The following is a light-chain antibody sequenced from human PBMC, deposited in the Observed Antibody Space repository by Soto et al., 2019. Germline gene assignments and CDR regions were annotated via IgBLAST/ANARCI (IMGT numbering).Light chain of an antibody. J-gene: IGLJ2*01. CDR2: EDN. V-gene: IGLV6-57*04. CDR1: SGSIASNY. Sequence: KFMLTQPHSVSESPGQTVTISCTRSSGSIASNYVQWYQQRPGSAPTTVIYEDNQRPSGVPDRFSGSIDSSSNSASLTISGLKTEDEADYYCQSYDSSNHVVFGGGTKLTVL. CDR3: QSYDSSNHVV.